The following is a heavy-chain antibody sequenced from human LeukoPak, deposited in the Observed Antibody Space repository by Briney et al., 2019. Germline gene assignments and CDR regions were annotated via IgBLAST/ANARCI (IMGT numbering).Heavy chain of an antibody. D-gene: IGHD4-23*01. CDR3: AKGAVESLDYYFYMEV. CDR2: VSGSGGST. J-gene: IGHJ6*03. V-gene: IGHV3-23*01. Sequence: PGGSLRLSCAASGFTFSSFAMNWVRQAPGKGLEWDSNVSGSGGSTYNADSVKGRFTISRDNSKNTLYLEMNTLRAEDTAVYYCAKGAVESLDYYFYMEVWRKGTTVTVSS. CDR1: GFTFSSFA.